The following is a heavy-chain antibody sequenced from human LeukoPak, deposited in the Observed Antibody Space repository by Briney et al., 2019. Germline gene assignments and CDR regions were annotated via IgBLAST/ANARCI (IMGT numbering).Heavy chain of an antibody. J-gene: IGHJ4*02. D-gene: IGHD2-21*02. CDR2: IYYSGST. Sequence: SETLSLTCTVSGGSISSYYWSWIRQPPGKGLEWIGYIYYSGSTNYNPSLKSRVTISVDTSKNQFSLKLSSVTAADTAVYYCARALAYCGGDCYPSDYWGQGTLVTVSS. V-gene: IGHV4-59*01. CDR1: GGSISSYY. CDR3: ARALAYCGGDCYPSDY.